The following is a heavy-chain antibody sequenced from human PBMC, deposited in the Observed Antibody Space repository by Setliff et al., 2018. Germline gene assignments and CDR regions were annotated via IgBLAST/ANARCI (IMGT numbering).Heavy chain of an antibody. Sequence: LRLSCVVSGFTFSSHGMNWVRQAPGKGLEWVAYMSNWGSSIYYADSVKGRFIISRVNAKNSLYLQMNSLRAEDTAVYYCAKYYSDNSGPRGAFDYWGQGTLVTVSS. CDR2: MSNWGSSI. V-gene: IGHV3-48*03. D-gene: IGHD3-22*01. CDR3: AKYYSDNSGPRGAFDY. CDR1: GFTFSSHG. J-gene: IGHJ4*02.